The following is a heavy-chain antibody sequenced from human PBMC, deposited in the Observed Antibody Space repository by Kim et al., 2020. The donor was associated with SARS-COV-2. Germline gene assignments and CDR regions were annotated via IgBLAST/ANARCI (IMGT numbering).Heavy chain of an antibody. CDR3: ARLGWELQTDY. CDR1: GGSISSSSYY. Sequence: SETLSLTCTVSGGSISSSSYYWGWIRQPPGKGLEWIGSIYYSGSTYYNPSLKSRVTISVDTSKNQFSLKLSSVTAADTAVYYCARLGWELQTDYWGQGTL. CDR2: IYYSGST. J-gene: IGHJ4*02. D-gene: IGHD1-26*01. V-gene: IGHV4-39*01.